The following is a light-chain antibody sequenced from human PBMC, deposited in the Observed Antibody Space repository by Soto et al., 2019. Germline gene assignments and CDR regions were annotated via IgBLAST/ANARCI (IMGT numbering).Light chain of an antibody. J-gene: IGKJ1*01. V-gene: IGKV1-39*01. CDR3: QQTYSAPRVT. CDR1: QSISTY. Sequence: DIQMTQSPSSLSASVGDRVILTCRASQSISTYLHWYQQKPGKAPKLLVYAASSLRSGVPSRFSGSGSGTEFTLTISGLQPGDFATYYCQQTYSAPRVTFGQGTKVEI. CDR2: AAS.